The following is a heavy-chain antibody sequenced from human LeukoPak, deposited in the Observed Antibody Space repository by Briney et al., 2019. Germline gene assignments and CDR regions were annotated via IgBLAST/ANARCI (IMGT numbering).Heavy chain of an antibody. V-gene: IGHV4-59*01. CDR2: IYYSGST. CDR1: GGSISSYY. D-gene: IGHD6-19*01. Sequence: SETLSLTCTVSGGSISSYYWSWIRQPPGKGLEWIGYIYYSGSTNYNPSLRSRVTISVDTSKNQFSLKLSSVTAADTAVYYCARGGWSLDYWGQGTLVTVSS. J-gene: IGHJ4*02. CDR3: ARGGWSLDY.